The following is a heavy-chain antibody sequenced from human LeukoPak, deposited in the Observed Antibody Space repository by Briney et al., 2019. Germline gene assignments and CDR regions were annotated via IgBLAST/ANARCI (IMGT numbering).Heavy chain of an antibody. D-gene: IGHD2-2*02. CDR3: ARDCSSTSCYKDDAFDI. Sequence: SETLSLTCTVAGGSISNYFWSWIRQPAGKGLEWIGRIYTSGSTNYNPPLKSRVTMSVDTSKNQFSLKLSSVTAADTAVYYCARDCSSTSCYKDDAFDIWGQGTMVTVSS. CDR2: IYTSGST. V-gene: IGHV4-4*07. J-gene: IGHJ3*02. CDR1: GGSISNYF.